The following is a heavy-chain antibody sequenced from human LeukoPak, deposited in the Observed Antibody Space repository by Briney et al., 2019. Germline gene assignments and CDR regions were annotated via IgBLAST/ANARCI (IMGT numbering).Heavy chain of an antibody. CDR2: ISGSDTT. V-gene: IGHV3-23*01. Sequence: GGSLRLSCAASGFTFSSYGMSWVRQAPGKGLEWVSSISGSDTTYYADSVKGRSTISRDNSKNMLYLQMNSLRAEDTALYYCARAVPYGDYALFDYWGQGTLVTVSS. J-gene: IGHJ4*02. CDR3: ARAVPYGDYALFDY. D-gene: IGHD4-17*01. CDR1: GFTFSSYG.